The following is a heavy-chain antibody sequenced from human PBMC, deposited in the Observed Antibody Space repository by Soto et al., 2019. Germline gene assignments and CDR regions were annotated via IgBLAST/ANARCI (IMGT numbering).Heavy chain of an antibody. CDR3: ATLNSGWVAFDI. CDR1: GGSVSSSSYS. J-gene: IGHJ3*02. CDR2: ISYSGST. D-gene: IGHD6-19*01. V-gene: IGHV4-39*01. Sequence: QLQLQESGPGLLKPSETLSLTCSVSGGSVSSSSYSWDWIRQPPGKGLEWIGNISYSGSTYYNPSLKRRVTISVDTSKNQFSLNLRSVTAADTAVYYCATLNSGWVAFDIWAQGSMVTVSS.